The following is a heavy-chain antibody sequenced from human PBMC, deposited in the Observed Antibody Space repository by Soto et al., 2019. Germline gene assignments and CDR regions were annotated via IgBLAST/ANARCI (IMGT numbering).Heavy chain of an antibody. Sequence: SETLSLTCAVYGGSFSGYYWSWIRQPPGKGLEWIGEINHSGSTNYNPSLKSRVTISVDTSKNQFSLKLSSVTAADTAVYYCARFVVVPADDGPRSRNWYFDLWGRGTLVTVSS. D-gene: IGHD2-2*01. CDR2: INHSGST. CDR1: GGSFSGYY. J-gene: IGHJ2*01. CDR3: ARFVVVPADDGPRSRNWYFDL. V-gene: IGHV4-34*01.